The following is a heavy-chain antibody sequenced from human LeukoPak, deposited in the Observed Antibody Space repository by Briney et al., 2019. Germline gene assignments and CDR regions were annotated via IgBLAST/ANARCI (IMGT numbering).Heavy chain of an antibody. CDR2: IRYDGSNK. J-gene: IGHJ4*02. V-gene: IGHV3-30*02. CDR1: GFTFSSYG. D-gene: IGHD3-10*01. CDR3: GSAGHYYGSGILKSRVTLDY. Sequence: GGSLRLSCAASGFTFSSYGMHWVRQAPGKGLEWVAFIRYDGSNKYYADSVKGRFTISRDNSKNTLYLQMNSLRAEDTAVYYCGSAGHYYGSGILKSRVTLDYWGQGTLVTVSS.